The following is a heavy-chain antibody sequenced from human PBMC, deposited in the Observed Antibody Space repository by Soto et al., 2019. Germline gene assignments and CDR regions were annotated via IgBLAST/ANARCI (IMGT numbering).Heavy chain of an antibody. J-gene: IGHJ4*02. CDR3: ACHRFNYCDNTVYYYFDY. CDR2: ISGHNGNT. V-gene: IGHV1-18*04. Sequence: APLKFYCTTSGYTYTIYGISWVRKDNEQGLEWMGWISGHNGNTNHPQSLQGRVTMTTDTSRNTAYMELRSLRSDDTAVYYCACHRFNYCDNTVYYYFDYLGQGTLVTGSS. CDR1: GYTYTIYG. D-gene: IGHD3-22*01.